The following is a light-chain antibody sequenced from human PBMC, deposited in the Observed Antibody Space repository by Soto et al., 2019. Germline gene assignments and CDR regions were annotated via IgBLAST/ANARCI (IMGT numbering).Light chain of an antibody. CDR3: QHYRTS. CDR2: GAS. J-gene: IGKJ4*01. Sequence: EIVLTQSPGTLSLSPGERATLSCRASQSVSSSYLAWYQQKPGQAPRQLIYGASSRATGIPDRFSGSGSGTDFTLSSTRLEAEDFEVYYCQHYRTSFGGGTRVEIK. CDR1: QSVSSSY. V-gene: IGKV3-20*01.